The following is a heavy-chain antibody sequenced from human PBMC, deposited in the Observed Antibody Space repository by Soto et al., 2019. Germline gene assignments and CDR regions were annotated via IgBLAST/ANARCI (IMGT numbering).Heavy chain of an antibody. CDR1: GFTFSSYA. CDR3: AKDTYYYDSSGYYPFGY. CDR2: ISGSGGST. Sequence: PGGSLRLSCAASGFTFSSYAMSWVRQAPGKGLEWVSAISGSGGSTYYADSVKGRFTISRDNSKNTLYLQMNSLRAEDTAVYYCAKDTYYYDSSGYYPFGYWGQGTLVTVSS. V-gene: IGHV3-23*01. J-gene: IGHJ4*02. D-gene: IGHD3-22*01.